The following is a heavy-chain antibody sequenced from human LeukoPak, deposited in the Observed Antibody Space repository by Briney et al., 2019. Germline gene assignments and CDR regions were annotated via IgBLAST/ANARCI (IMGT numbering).Heavy chain of an antibody. V-gene: IGHV5-51*01. CDR3: ARTGSAAGIKYYFDY. D-gene: IGHD6-13*01. CDR1: GYSFISYW. CDR2: IYPGDSDT. J-gene: IGHJ4*02. Sequence: GESLKISCKSSGYSFISYWIAWVRQMPVKGLEWMGIIYPGDSDTRYSPSFQGQVTISADKSINTAYLQWSSLKASDTAMYYCARTGSAAGIKYYFDYWGQGTLVTVSS.